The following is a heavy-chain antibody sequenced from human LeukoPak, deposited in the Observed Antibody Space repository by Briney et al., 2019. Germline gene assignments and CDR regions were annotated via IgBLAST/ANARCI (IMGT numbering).Heavy chain of an antibody. Sequence: GGSLRLSCAASDFTFSSYAMNWVRQAPGKGLEWVSLISGSGDTTHYADSVKGRFSISRDNSRNTLYLQMNSLRAEDTAVYYCAKGDGIAVPGTGLDYWGQGTLVTVSS. J-gene: IGHJ4*02. CDR2: ISGSGDTT. CDR3: AKGDGIAVPGTGLDY. CDR1: DFTFSSYA. V-gene: IGHV3-23*01. D-gene: IGHD6-13*01.